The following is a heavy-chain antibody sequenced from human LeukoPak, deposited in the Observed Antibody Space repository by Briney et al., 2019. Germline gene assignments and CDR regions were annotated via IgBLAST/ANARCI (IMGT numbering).Heavy chain of an antibody. V-gene: IGHV4-34*01. CDR1: GVSFSGYY. J-gene: IGHJ5*02. CDR3: ARGKSGVIAARRGRWFDP. D-gene: IGHD6-6*01. Sequence: SETLSLNCAVYGVSFSGYYWSRIRQLPGKGLEWIGEIIHSGRTNSNQSLNSRARISVESSKNQLSLTLSSVSAADTAVYYCARGKSGVIAARRGRWFDPWGQGTLVTVSS. CDR2: IIHSGRT.